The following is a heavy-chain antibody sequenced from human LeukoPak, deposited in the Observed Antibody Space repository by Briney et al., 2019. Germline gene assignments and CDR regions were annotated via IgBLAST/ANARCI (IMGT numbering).Heavy chain of an antibody. CDR2: INPNSGGT. J-gene: IGHJ4*02. V-gene: IGHV1-2*06. CDR3: AKDYQLLYKGGFDY. D-gene: IGHD2-2*02. Sequence: PSVKVSCKASGYTFTGYYMHWVRQAPGQGPEWMGRINPNSGGTNYAQKFQGRVTMTRDTSISTAYMELSRLRSDDTAVYYCAKDYQLLYKGGFDYWGQGTLVTVSS. CDR1: GYTFTGYY.